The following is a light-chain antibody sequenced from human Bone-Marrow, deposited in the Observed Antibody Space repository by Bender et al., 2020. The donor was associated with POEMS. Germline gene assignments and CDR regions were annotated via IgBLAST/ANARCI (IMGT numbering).Light chain of an antibody. V-gene: IGLV2-14*03. CDR3: ASYSISRSQV. CDR1: SSDIGSYEF. J-gene: IGLJ1*01. CDR2: DVR. Sequence: QSALTQPASVSGSPGQSIIISCTGTSSDIGSYEFVSWYRQHPGKAPKVIIYDVRTRPSGVSNRFSGSKSGNTASLTISGLQADDEADYYCASYSISRSQVFGTGTRVTVL.